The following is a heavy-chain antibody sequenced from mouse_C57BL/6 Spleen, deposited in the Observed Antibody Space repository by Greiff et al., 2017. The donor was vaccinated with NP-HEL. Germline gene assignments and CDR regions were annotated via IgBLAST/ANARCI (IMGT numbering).Heavy chain of an antibody. Sequence: QVQLQQSGAELVKPGASVKMSCKASGYTFTSYWITWVKPRPGQGLEWIGDIYPGSGSTNYNEKFKSKATLTVDKSSSTAYMQLSSLTSEDSAVYYFARYAYYSTPRAMDYWGQGTSVTVSS. CDR2: IYPGSGST. D-gene: IGHD2-5*01. CDR3: ARYAYYSTPRAMDY. CDR1: GYTFTSYW. J-gene: IGHJ4*01. V-gene: IGHV1-55*01.